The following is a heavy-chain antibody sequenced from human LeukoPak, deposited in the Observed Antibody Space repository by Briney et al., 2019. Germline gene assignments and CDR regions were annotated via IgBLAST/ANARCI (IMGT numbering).Heavy chain of an antibody. CDR3: AKDDHSSSRTYYYYYYMDV. J-gene: IGHJ6*03. Sequence: PGGSLRLSCAASGFTFSSYGMHWVRQAPGKGLEWVAFIRYDGSNKYYADSVKGRFTISRDNPKNTLYLQMNSLRAEDTAVYYCAKDDHSSSRTYYYYYYMDVWGKGTTVTVSS. CDR2: IRYDGSNK. D-gene: IGHD6-13*01. V-gene: IGHV3-30*02. CDR1: GFTFSSYG.